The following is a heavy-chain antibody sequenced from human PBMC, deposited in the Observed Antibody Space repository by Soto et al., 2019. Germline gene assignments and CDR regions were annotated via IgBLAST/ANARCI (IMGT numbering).Heavy chain of an antibody. Sequence: PGGSLRLSCAASGFTFSSYSMNWVRQAPGKGLEWVSSISSSSSYIYYADSVEGRFTISRDNAKNSLYLQMNSLRAEDTAVYYCARDLATIFGVVITENYFDFWGQGTLVTVSS. CDR2: ISSSSSYI. J-gene: IGHJ4*02. CDR1: GFTFSSYS. D-gene: IGHD3-3*01. V-gene: IGHV3-21*01. CDR3: ARDLATIFGVVITENYFDF.